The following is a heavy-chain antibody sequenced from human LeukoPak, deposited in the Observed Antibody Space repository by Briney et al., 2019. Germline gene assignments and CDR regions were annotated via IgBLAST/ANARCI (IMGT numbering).Heavy chain of an antibody. CDR2: ISWNSGSI. J-gene: IGHJ4*02. CDR3: AREYCSSTSCLYDY. Sequence: GRSLRLSCAASGFTFDDYAMHWVRQAPGKGLEWVSGISWNSGSIGYADSVKGRFTISRDKAKNSLYLQMNSLGAEDTAVYYCAREYCSSTSCLYDYWGQGTLVTVSS. V-gene: IGHV3-9*01. D-gene: IGHD2-2*01. CDR1: GFTFDDYA.